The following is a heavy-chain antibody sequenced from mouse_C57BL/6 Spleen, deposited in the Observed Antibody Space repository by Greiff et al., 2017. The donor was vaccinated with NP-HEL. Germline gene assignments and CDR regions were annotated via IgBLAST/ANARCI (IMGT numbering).Heavy chain of an antibody. CDR3: ARYGRDYCWFAY. J-gene: IGHJ3*01. V-gene: IGHV1-64*01. CDR1: GYTFTSYW. D-gene: IGHD2-13*01. CDR2: IYPNSGST. Sequence: QVQLQQPGAELVKPGASVKLSCKASGYTFTSYWMHWVKQRPGQGLEWIGMIYPNSGSTNYNEKFKSKATLTVDKSSSTAYMQLSSLTSEDSAVYCCARYGRDYCWFAYWGQGTLVTVST.